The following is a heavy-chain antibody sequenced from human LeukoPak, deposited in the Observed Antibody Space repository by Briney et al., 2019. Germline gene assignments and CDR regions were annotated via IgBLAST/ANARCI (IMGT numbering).Heavy chain of an antibody. D-gene: IGHD2-2*02. CDR1: GFTFDDYA. V-gene: IGHV3-43D*03. Sequence: PGGSLRLSCAASGFTFDDYAMHWVRQAPGKGLEWVSLISWDGGSTCYADSVKGRFTISRDNSKNSLYLQMNSLRAEDTALYYCAKSHCSSTSCYMGGYFDYWGQGTLVTVSS. CDR2: ISWDGGST. J-gene: IGHJ4*02. CDR3: AKSHCSSTSCYMGGYFDY.